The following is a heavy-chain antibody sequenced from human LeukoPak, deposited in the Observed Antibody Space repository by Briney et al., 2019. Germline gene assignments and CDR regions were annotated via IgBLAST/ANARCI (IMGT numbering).Heavy chain of an antibody. V-gene: IGHV3-23*01. CDR2: ITASGGNT. Sequence: PGGSLRLSCAASGFTFSSYAMVWVRQAPGKGLEGVSAITASGGNTYYADPVKGRFTISRDISKNTLYLQVNSLRAEDTAVYYCAKGNGYSYGRYYFDYWGQGTLVTVSS. CDR3: AKGNGYSYGRYYFDY. J-gene: IGHJ4*02. D-gene: IGHD5-18*01. CDR1: GFTFSSYA.